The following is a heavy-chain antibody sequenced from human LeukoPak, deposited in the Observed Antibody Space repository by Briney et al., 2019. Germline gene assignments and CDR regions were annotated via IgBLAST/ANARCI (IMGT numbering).Heavy chain of an antibody. J-gene: IGHJ6*03. CDR3: ARQNGGSWNYCYYMDV. V-gene: IGHV4-34*01. Sequence: SETLSLTCAVYGGSFSGYYWSWIRQPPGKGLEWIGEINHSGSTNYNPSLKSRVTISVDTSKNQFSLKLSSVTAADTAVYYCARQNGGSWNYCYYMDVWGKGTTVTVSS. D-gene: IGHD1-26*01. CDR1: GGSFSGYY. CDR2: INHSGST.